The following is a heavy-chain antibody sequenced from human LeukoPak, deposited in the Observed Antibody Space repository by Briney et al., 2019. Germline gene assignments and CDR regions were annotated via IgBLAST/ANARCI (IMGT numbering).Heavy chain of an antibody. V-gene: IGHV1-69*01. CDR1: GGTFSSYA. Sequence: SVKVSCKASGGTFSSYAISWVRQAPGQGLEWMGGIIPIFGTANYAQKFQGRVTITADESTSTAYMELSSLRSEDTAVYYCARGKYSSSWYSIAVAGLPHYYYYYMDVWGKGTTVTISS. J-gene: IGHJ6*03. CDR2: IIPIFGTA. D-gene: IGHD6-13*01. CDR3: ARGKYSSSWYSIAVAGLPHYYYYYMDV.